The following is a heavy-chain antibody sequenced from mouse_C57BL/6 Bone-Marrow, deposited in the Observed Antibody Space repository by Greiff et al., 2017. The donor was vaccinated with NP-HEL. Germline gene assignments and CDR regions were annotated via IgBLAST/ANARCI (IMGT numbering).Heavy chain of an antibody. CDR3: ERHGGELPGAMDY. CDR1: GFTFSSYG. D-gene: IGHD1-1*01. Sequence: VQLQQSGGDLVKPGGSLKLSCAASGFTFSSYGMSWVRQTPDKRLEWVATISSGGSYTYYPDSVKGRFTISRDNAKNTLYLQMSSLKSEDTAMYYCERHGGELPGAMDYWGQGTSVTVTS. V-gene: IGHV5-6*01. CDR2: ISSGGSYT. J-gene: IGHJ4*01.